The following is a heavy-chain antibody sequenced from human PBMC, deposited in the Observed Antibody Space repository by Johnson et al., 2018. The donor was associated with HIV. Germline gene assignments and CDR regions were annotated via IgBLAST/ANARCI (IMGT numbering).Heavy chain of an antibody. CDR3: ARRSGYAFDI. Sequence: QVQLVESGGGVVQPGRSLRLSCAASGFTFSSYGMHWVRQAPAKGLEWVAVISYDGTSKYQADSVKGRFTISRDNSKNTLFMQMNSLRGEDTAVYYCARRSGYAFDIWGQGTMVTVSS. V-gene: IGHV3-30*03. D-gene: IGHD5-24*01. J-gene: IGHJ3*02. CDR1: GFTFSSYG. CDR2: ISYDGTSK.